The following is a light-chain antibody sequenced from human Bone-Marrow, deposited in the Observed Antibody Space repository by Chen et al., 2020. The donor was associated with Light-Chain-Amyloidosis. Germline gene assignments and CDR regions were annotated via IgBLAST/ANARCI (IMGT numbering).Light chain of an antibody. V-gene: IGLV2-14*01. J-gene: IGLJ3*02. CDR1: STDIGGYNY. CDR2: EVS. Sequence: QSALTQPASVSGSPGQSITISCSGTSTDIGGYNYVSWYQQHPGQAPKLVIYEVSNRPSGVSVRCSGSKSGHTASLTISGLQAEDEAEYFGSAYTRNDGVFGAGTTVTVL. CDR3: SAYTRNDGV.